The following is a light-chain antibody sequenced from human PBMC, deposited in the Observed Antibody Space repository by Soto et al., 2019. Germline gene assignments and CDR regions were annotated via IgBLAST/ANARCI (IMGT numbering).Light chain of an antibody. CDR3: QSYDSSLSGYVI. J-gene: IGLJ2*01. Sequence: QSVLTQPPSVSGAPGQRVTISCTGSSSNIGAGYEVHWYQQLPGTAPKLLIYGNSNRPSGVPDRFSASKSGTSASLAITGLQAEVEADYYCQSYDSSLSGYVIFGGGTQLTVL. CDR1: SSNIGAGYE. CDR2: GNS. V-gene: IGLV1-40*01.